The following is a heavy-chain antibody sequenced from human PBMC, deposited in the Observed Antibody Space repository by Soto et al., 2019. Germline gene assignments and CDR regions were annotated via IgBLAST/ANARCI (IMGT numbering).Heavy chain of an antibody. CDR3: ARKGEGAIRRHYVDF. CDR1: GFSFSLYP. J-gene: IGHJ4*01. Sequence: GGSLRLSCAASGFSFSLYPMSWVRQAPGKGLEWVSGISGSGGSTYYADSVKGRFTISSDSSKNTLYLQMNSLRAEDTAVYYCARKGEGAIRRHYVDFWG. D-gene: IGHD4-17*01. CDR2: ISGSGGST. V-gene: IGHV3-23*01.